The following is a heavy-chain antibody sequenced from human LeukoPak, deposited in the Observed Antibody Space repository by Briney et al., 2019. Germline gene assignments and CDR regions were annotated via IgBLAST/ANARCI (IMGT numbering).Heavy chain of an antibody. CDR1: GFTFSSYG. J-gene: IGHJ4*02. V-gene: IGHV3-23*01. CDR3: AKRPARPKPFDC. D-gene: IGHD1-14*01. CDR2: IDGSGINT. Sequence: GGSLRLSCAGSGFTFSSYGMSWVRQAPGKGLEWVSAIDGSGINTLYADSVKGRFTISRDNSKNTAYLQMNSLRAEDTAIYYCAKRPARPKPFDCWGQGTLVTVSS.